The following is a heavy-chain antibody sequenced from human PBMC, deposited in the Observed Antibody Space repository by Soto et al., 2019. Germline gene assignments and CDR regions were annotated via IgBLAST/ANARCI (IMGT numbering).Heavy chain of an antibody. CDR3: TTEMRHSSGWYRPFDI. CDR2: IKSKVDGGTA. J-gene: IGHJ3*02. D-gene: IGHD6-19*01. CDR1: GFTFRNAW. Sequence: EVQLVESGGGLVEPGGSLRLACAASGFTFRNAWMDWVRQAPGKGLEWVGRIKSKVDGGTADYAAPVKGRFTVSRDDSENTLYLQMNSLETEDTAVYYCTTEMRHSSGWYRPFDIWGQGTMVTVSS. V-gene: IGHV3-15*01.